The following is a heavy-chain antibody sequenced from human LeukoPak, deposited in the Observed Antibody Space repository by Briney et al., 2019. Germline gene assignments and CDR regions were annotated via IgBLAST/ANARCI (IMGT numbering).Heavy chain of an antibody. Sequence: GGSLRLSCAASGFTFSSYTMSWVRQAPGKGLEWVSGISGSGGTTYYADSVKGRFTISRDNSKNTLYLQMNSLRAEDTAVYYCAKDRGNTMVRGITAFDYWGQGTLVTVSS. V-gene: IGHV3-23*01. CDR1: GFTFSSYT. J-gene: IGHJ4*02. D-gene: IGHD3-10*01. CDR2: ISGSGGTT. CDR3: AKDRGNTMVRGITAFDY.